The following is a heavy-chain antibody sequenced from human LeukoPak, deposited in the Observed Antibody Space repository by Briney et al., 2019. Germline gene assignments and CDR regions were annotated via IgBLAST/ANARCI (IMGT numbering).Heavy chain of an antibody. CDR1: GFIFRDYS. J-gene: IGHJ4*02. V-gene: IGHV3-11*04. D-gene: IGHD2/OR15-2a*01. CDR3: ARDRLANEGRHFYGF. Sequence: GGSLRLSCVGSGFIFRDYSIGWFRQGPGKGPEWISHISGSGYSKYDADSVKGRFTISRDNAKGSLFLQMNSLRVEDTAVYYCARDRLANEGRHFYGFWGERTLVTVSS. CDR2: ISGSGYSK.